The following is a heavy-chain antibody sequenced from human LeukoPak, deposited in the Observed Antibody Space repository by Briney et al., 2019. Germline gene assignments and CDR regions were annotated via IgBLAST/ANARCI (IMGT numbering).Heavy chain of an antibody. CDR2: IGTAGDT. V-gene: IGHV3-13*01. J-gene: IGHJ4*02. CDR3: ARAAYYYDSSGYYYELFDY. CDR1: GFTFSSYD. D-gene: IGHD3-22*01. Sequence: PGGSLRLSCAASGFTFSSYDMHWVRQATGKGLEWVSAIGTAGDTYYPGSVKGRFTISRENAKNSLYLQMNSLRAGDTAVYYCARAAYYYDSSGYYYELFDYWGQGTLVTVSS.